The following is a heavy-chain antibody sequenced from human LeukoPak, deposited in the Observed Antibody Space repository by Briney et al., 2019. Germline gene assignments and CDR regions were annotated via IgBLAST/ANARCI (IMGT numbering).Heavy chain of an antibody. CDR3: ASTVGAAEYNWFDP. J-gene: IGHJ5*02. V-gene: IGHV1-2*02. CDR1: GYTFTGYY. D-gene: IGHD1-26*01. CDR2: INPNSGGT. Sequence: EASVKVSCKASGYTFTGYYMHWVRQAPGQGLEWMGWINPNSGGTNYAQKFQGRVTVTRDTSISTAYMELSRLRSDDTAVYYCASTVGAAEYNWFDPWGQGTLVTVSS.